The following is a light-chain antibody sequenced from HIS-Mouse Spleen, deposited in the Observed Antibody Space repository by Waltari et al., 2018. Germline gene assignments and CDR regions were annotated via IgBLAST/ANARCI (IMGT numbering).Light chain of an antibody. V-gene: IGLV3-10*01. CDR1: AFPKTY. CDR2: EDS. CDR3: YSTDSSGNHRV. J-gene: IGLJ2*01. Sequence: SYELTQPPSVSVSPGQTARITCSGDAFPKTYAYWYQQKSGQAPVLVIYEDSKRPSGIPERFSGSSSGTMATLTISGAQVEDEADYYCYSTDSSGNHRVFGGGTKLTVL.